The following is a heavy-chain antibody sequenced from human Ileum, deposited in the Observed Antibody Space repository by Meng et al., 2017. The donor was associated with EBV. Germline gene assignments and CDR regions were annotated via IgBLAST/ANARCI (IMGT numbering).Heavy chain of an antibody. Sequence: QGQVNEWGAGLLKPSEPLSLTCAVDGGSFTNYYWTWIRQPPGKGLEWIGEIDHSGSTKYNPSLKGRVTISLDTSNNQFSLKLNSVTAADTALYYCARYGRCSGNSFYCFDPWGQGSLVTVSS. CDR1: GGSFTNYY. CDR2: IDHSGST. J-gene: IGHJ5*02. D-gene: IGHD4-23*01. V-gene: IGHV4-34*01. CDR3: ARYGRCSGNSFYCFDP.